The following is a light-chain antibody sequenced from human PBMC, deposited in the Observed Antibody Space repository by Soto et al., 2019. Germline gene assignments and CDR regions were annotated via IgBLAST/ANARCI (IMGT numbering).Light chain of an antibody. CDR1: QTVRNNY. V-gene: IGKV3D-20*02. CDR2: DAS. Sequence: EFVLTQSLGTLSLSPVERATLSCMASQTVRNNYLAWYQQKPGQAPRLLIYDASSRATGIPARFSGSGSGTDFTLTISSLEPEDFAVYYCQQRSNWRITFGQGTRLEIK. J-gene: IGKJ5*01. CDR3: QQRSNWRIT.